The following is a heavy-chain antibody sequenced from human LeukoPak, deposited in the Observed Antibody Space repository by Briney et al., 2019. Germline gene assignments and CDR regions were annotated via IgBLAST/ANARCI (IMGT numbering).Heavy chain of an antibody. CDR1: GFTFSSYW. V-gene: IGHV3-7*05. J-gene: IGHJ4*02. Sequence: GGSLRLSCAASGFTFSSYWMIWVRQAPGKGLEWVANIQQDGSEKYYVDSVKGRFTISRDNAKNSLYLQMNSLRSEDTAVYYCARNPPRYFNWGQGTLVTVPS. CDR2: IQQDGSEK. D-gene: IGHD1-26*01. CDR3: ARNPPRYFN.